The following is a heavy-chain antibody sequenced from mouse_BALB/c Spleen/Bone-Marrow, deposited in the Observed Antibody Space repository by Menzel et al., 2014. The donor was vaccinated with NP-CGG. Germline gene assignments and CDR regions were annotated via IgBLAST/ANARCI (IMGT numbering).Heavy chain of an antibody. CDR2: IDPANGNT. CDR1: GFNIKDTY. V-gene: IGHV14-3*02. Sequence: EVKLVESGAELVKPGASVKLSCTASGFNIKDTYMHWVKQRPEQGLEWIGRIDPANGNTKYDPKFQGKATIIADTSSNTAYLQLSSLTSEDTAVYYCAPYYYGSSLFAYWGQGTLVTVSA. D-gene: IGHD1-1*01. CDR3: APYYYGSSLFAY. J-gene: IGHJ3*01.